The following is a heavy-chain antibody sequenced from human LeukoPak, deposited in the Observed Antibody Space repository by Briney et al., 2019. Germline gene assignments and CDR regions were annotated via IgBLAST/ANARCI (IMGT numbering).Heavy chain of an antibody. J-gene: IGHJ4*02. CDR3: ARGGYSSSWYSDY. D-gene: IGHD6-13*01. V-gene: IGHV3-7*03. CDR1: GFTFSSYW. CDR2: VKQDGGEK. Sequence: GGSLRLSCAASGFTFSSYWMNWARQAPGKGLEWVANVKQDGGEKYYVDSVKGRFTISRDNAKNSLYLQMNSLRAEDTAVYYCARGGYSSSWYSDYWGQGTLVTVSS.